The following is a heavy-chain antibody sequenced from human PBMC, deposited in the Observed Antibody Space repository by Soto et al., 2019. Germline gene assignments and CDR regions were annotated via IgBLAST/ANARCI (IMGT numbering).Heavy chain of an antibody. D-gene: IGHD6-6*01. Sequence: TLSLTCTVSGGSISSGGYYWSWIRQHPGKGLEWIGYIYYSGSTYYNPSLKSRVTISVDTSKNQFSLKLSSVTAADTAVYYCARESSSSSLDYWGQGTLVTVFS. J-gene: IGHJ4*02. CDR3: ARESSSSSLDY. CDR1: GGSISSGGYY. V-gene: IGHV4-31*03. CDR2: IYYSGST.